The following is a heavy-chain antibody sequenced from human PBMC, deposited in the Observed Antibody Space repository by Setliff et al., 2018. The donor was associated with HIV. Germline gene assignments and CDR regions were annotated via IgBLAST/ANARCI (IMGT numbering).Heavy chain of an antibody. D-gene: IGHD4-17*01. CDR2: IYYNGNT. CDR3: AREIYGGNSRPFDY. Sequence: TLSLICTVSGGSIKSYYWSWIRQAPGKGLEWIGYIYYNGNTNYNPSLKSRITISVDTSKNQFSLKLTSVTAADTAVYYCAREIYGGNSRPFDYWGQGTLVTVSS. J-gene: IGHJ4*02. V-gene: IGHV4-59*01. CDR1: GGSIKSYY.